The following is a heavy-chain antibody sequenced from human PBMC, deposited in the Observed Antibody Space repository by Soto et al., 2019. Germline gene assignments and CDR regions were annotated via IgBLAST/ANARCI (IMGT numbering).Heavy chain of an antibody. V-gene: IGHV3-30*18. J-gene: IGHJ4*02. CDR1: GFTFSSYG. Sequence: GGSLRLSCAASGFTFSSYGMHWVRQAPGKGLEWVAVISYDGSNKYYADSVKGRFTISRDNSKNTLYLQMNSLRAEDTAVYYCAKDMEYYDFWSGPPPDLDYWGQGTLVTVSS. D-gene: IGHD3-3*01. CDR3: AKDMEYYDFWSGPPPDLDY. CDR2: ISYDGSNK.